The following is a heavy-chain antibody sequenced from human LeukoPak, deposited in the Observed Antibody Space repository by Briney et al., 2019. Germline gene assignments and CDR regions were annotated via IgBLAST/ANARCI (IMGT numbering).Heavy chain of an antibody. J-gene: IGHJ4*02. V-gene: IGHV3-48*04. CDR2: ISSSSSTI. CDR3: ALGGCSSTSCYFDY. CDR1: GFTFSSYS. D-gene: IGHD2-2*01. Sequence: GGSLRLSCAASGFTFSSYSMNWVRQAPGKGLEWVSYISSSSSTIYYADSVKGRFTISRDNAKNSLYLQMNSLRAEDTALYYCALGGCSSTSCYFDYWGQGTLVTVSS.